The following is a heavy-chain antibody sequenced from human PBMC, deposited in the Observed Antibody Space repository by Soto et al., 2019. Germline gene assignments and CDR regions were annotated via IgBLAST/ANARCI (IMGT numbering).Heavy chain of an antibody. CDR3: VREDIEVDASLFVNYFDP. J-gene: IGHJ5*02. Sequence: SQTLSLTCVISGDSVSSNSAAWNWIRQSPSRGLEWLGRTYYRSKWYNDYAVSVKSRIIINPDTSTNQFSLQLNSVTPEDTAVYYCVREDIEVDASLFVNYFDPWGQGTQVTVSS. CDR1: GDSVSSNSAA. D-gene: IGHD3-22*01. CDR2: TYYRSKWYN. V-gene: IGHV6-1*01.